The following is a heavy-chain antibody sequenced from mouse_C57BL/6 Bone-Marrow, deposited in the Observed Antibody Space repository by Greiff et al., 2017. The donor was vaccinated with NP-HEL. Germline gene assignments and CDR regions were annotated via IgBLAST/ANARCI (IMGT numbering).Heavy chain of an antibody. CDR3: ARYYGSSSRYFDY. D-gene: IGHD1-1*01. Sequence: VQLQQSGAELAKPGASVKLSCKASGYTFTSYWMHWVKQRPGQGLEWIGYINPSSGYTKYNQKFKDKATLTADKSSSTAYMQLSSLTSEDSAVYYCARYYGSSSRYFDYWGQGTTLTVSS. V-gene: IGHV1-7*01. CDR2: INPSSGYT. CDR1: GYTFTSYW. J-gene: IGHJ2*01.